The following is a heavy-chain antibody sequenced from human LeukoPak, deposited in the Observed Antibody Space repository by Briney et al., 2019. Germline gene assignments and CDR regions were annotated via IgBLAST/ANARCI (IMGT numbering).Heavy chain of an antibody. CDR3: ARDPPYDIWYRDY. J-gene: IGHJ4*02. Sequence: PGGSLRLSYAASEFTVSSNSMSWVRQAPGKGLEWVSLIYSGGTTYYADSVKGRFTISRDNSKNTLYLQMNSVRAEDTAVYYCARDPPYDIWYRDYWGQGTLVTVSS. CDR2: IYSGGTT. CDR1: EFTVSSNS. V-gene: IGHV3-66*02. D-gene: IGHD3-22*01.